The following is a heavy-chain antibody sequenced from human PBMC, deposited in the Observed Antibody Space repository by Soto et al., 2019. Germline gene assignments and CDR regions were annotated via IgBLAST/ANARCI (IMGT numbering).Heavy chain of an antibody. CDR2: INAGNGNT. CDR3: ARETWELPDYGMDV. CDR1: GYTFTSYA. Sequence: ASVKVSCKASGYTFTSYAMHWVRQAPGQRLEWMGWINAGNGNTKYSQKFQGRVTITRDTSASTAYMELSSLRSEDTAVYYCARETWELPDYGMDVWGQGTTVTVSS. V-gene: IGHV1-3*01. D-gene: IGHD1-26*01. J-gene: IGHJ6*02.